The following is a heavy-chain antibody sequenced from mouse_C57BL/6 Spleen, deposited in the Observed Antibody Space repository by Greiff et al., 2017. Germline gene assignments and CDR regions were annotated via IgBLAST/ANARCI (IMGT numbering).Heavy chain of an antibody. CDR2: ISSGGSYT. V-gene: IGHV5-6*01. J-gene: IGHJ4*01. D-gene: IGHD2-5*01. CDR1: GFTFSSYG. Sequence: EVKLVESGGDLVKPGGSLKLSCAASGFTFSSYGMSWVRQTPDKRLEWVATISSGGSYTYYPDSVKGRFTISRDTAKNTLYLQMSSMKSEDTAMYYCARHLRSNYEAEYYAMDYWGQGTSVTVSS. CDR3: ARHLRSNYEAEYYAMDY.